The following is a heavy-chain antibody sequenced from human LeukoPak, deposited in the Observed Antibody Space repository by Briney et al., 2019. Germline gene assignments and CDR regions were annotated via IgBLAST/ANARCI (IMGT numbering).Heavy chain of an antibody. CDR1: VGTFSSYA. D-gene: IGHD6-6*01. V-gene: IGHV1-69*04. CDR3: ARDLRGVRNCFDP. J-gene: IGHJ5*02. CDR2: IIPILGIA. Sequence: ASVKVSCKPSVGTFSSYAISWVRQAPGQGREWMGRIIPILGIANYAQKFQGRVTITADKSTSTAYMELSSRRSEDTAVYYCARDLRGVRNCFDPWGQGTLVTVSS.